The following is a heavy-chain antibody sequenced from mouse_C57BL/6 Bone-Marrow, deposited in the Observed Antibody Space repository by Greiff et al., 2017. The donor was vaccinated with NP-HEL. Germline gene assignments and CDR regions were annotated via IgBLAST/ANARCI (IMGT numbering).Heavy chain of an antibody. CDR3: ARRGPYYYGSPWFVY. J-gene: IGHJ3*01. Sequence: QVQLQQPGAELVMPGASVKLSCKASGYTFTSYWMHWVKQRPGQGLEWIGEIDPSDSYTNYNQKFKGKSTLTVDKSSSTAYMQLSSLTSEDSAVYYCARRGPYYYGSPWFVYWGQGTLVTVSA. CDR1: GYTFTSYW. CDR2: IDPSDSYT. V-gene: IGHV1-69*01. D-gene: IGHD1-1*01.